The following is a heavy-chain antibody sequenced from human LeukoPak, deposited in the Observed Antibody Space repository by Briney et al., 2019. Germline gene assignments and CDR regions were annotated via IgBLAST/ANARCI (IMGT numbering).Heavy chain of an antibody. CDR2: IWYDGSNK. CDR1: GFTFSSYG. CDR3: AKDPGLNYYDSSGYIDY. J-gene: IGHJ4*02. D-gene: IGHD3-22*01. V-gene: IGHV3-33*06. Sequence: QPGRSLRLSCAASGFTFSSYGMHWVRQAPGKGLEWVAVIWYDGSNKYYADSVKGRFTISRDNSKNTLYLQMNSLRAEDTAVYYCAKDPGLNYYDSSGYIDYWGQGTLVTVSS.